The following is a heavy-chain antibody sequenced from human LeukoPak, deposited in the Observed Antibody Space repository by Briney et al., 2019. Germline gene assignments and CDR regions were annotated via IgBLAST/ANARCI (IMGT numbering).Heavy chain of an antibody. Sequence: PSETLSLTCTVSGGSISSSSYYWGWIRQPPGKGLEWIGSMYYSGSTYYNPSLKSRLTISVDTSKNQFSLKLTSVTAADTAVYYCARQYYDNTGYYYFDYWGQGTLVTVSS. CDR3: ARQYYDNTGYYYFDY. V-gene: IGHV4-39*01. CDR1: GGSISSSSYY. CDR2: MYYSGST. D-gene: IGHD3-22*01. J-gene: IGHJ4*02.